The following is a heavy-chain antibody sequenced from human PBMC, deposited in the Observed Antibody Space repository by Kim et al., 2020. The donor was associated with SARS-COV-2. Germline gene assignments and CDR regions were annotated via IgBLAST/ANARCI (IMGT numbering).Heavy chain of an antibody. Sequence: RYSPSLKSRLTITKDTSKNQVVLTMTNMDPVDTATYYCAHRDKASACVDVWGQGTTVTVSS. D-gene: IGHD5-18*01. CDR3: AHRDKASACVDV. J-gene: IGHJ6*02. V-gene: IGHV2-5*01.